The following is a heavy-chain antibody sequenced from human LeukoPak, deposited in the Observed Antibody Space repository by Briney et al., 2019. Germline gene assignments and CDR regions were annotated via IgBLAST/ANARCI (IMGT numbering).Heavy chain of an antibody. V-gene: IGHV3-7*01. D-gene: IGHD4-17*01. CDR3: ARDGFSTVTTDY. CDR2: IKQDGSEK. Sequence: GGSLRLSCEASGFTFSSYWMSWVRQAPGKGLEWVANIKQDGSEKYYVDSVKGRFTISRDNAKNSLYLQMNSLRAEDTAVYYCARDGFSTVTTDYWGQGTLVTVSS. CDR1: GFTFSSYW. J-gene: IGHJ4*02.